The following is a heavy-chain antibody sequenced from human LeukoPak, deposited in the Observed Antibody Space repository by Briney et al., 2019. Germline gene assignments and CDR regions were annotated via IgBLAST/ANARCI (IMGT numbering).Heavy chain of an antibody. J-gene: IGHJ6*02. CDR1: GFTFSSYS. CDR3: AREGYCSSTSCYRSYYYGMDV. Sequence: GGSLRLSCAASGFTFSSYSMNWVRQAPGKGLEWVSSICSSSSYIYYADSVKGRFTISRDNAKNSLYLQMNSLRAENTAVYYCAREGYCSSTSCYRSYYYGMDVWGQGTTVTVSS. V-gene: IGHV3-21*01. D-gene: IGHD2-2*01. CDR2: ICSSSSYI.